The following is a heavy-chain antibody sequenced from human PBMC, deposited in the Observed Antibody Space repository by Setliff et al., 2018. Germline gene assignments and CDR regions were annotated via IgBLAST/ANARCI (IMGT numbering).Heavy chain of an antibody. Sequence: GASVKVSCKASGYTFTSYGISWVRQAPGQGLEWMGWISAYNGNTNYAQKLQGRVTMTTDTSTSTAYMELRSLRSDDTAVYYCARVPGYDSEGYYYYMDVWGKGTTVTVSS. V-gene: IGHV1-18*01. J-gene: IGHJ6*03. CDR3: ARVPGYDSEGYYYYMDV. D-gene: IGHD3-22*01. CDR2: ISAYNGNT. CDR1: GYTFTSYG.